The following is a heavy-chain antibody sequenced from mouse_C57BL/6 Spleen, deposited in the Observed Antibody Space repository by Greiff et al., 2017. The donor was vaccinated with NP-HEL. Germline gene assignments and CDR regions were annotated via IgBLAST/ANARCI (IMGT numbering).Heavy chain of an antibody. CDR2: ISAGGSYT. Sequence: EVMLVESGGGLVKPGGSLKLSCAASGFTFSSYAMSWVRQTPEKRLEWVATISAGGSYTYYPDNVKGRFTLSRDNAKNNLYLQMSHLKSEDTAMYYCARERRDYYGSSYEGFAYWGQGTLVTVSA. CDR1: GFTFSSYA. D-gene: IGHD1-1*01. CDR3: ARERRDYYGSSYEGFAY. J-gene: IGHJ3*01. V-gene: IGHV5-4*01.